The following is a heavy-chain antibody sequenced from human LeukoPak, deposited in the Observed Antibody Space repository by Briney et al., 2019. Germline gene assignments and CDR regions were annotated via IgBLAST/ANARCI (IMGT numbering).Heavy chain of an antibody. CDR1: EFTFSSYA. J-gene: IGHJ5*02. Sequence: GGSLRLSCAASEFTFSSYAMNWVRQAPGKGLEWVSGISGSGDTTYYADSVKGRFTISRDNSKNTLYLQMNSLRAEDTAVYYCAKEELVVVPAALYNWFDPWGQGTLVTVSS. D-gene: IGHD2-2*01. V-gene: IGHV3-23*01. CDR2: ISGSGDTT. CDR3: AKEELVVVPAALYNWFDP.